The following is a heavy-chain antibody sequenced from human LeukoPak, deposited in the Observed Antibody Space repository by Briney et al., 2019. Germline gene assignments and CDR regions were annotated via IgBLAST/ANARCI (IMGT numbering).Heavy chain of an antibody. D-gene: IGHD4-11*01. CDR2: IYDSGST. CDR3: ARSLTTSDY. V-gene: IGHV4-59*04. Sequence: SETLSLTCSVSGGSINVFYWSWIRQSPGKGLEWIGSIYDSGSTYYNPSLKSRVTISVDTSKNQFSLKLSSVTAADTAVYYCARSLTTSDYWGQGTLVTVSS. J-gene: IGHJ4*02. CDR1: GGSINVFY.